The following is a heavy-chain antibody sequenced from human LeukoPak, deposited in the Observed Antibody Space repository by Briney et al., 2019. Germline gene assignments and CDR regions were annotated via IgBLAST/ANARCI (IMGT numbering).Heavy chain of an antibody. V-gene: IGHV1-18*01. CDR1: GYTFTSYG. CDR2: ISAYNGNT. Sequence: ASVKVSCKASGYTFTSYGISWVRQAPGQGLEWMGWISAYNGNTNYAQKLQGRVTMTTDTSTSTAYIELRSLRSDDTAVYYCARDSSSWEPYYYYGMDVWGQGTTVTVSS. J-gene: IGHJ6*02. D-gene: IGHD6-13*01. CDR3: ARDSSSWEPYYYYGMDV.